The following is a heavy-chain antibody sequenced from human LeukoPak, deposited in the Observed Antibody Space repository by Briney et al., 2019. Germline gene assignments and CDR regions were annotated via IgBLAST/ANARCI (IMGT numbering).Heavy chain of an antibody. J-gene: IGHJ4*02. Sequence: SETLSLTCAVYGGSFSGYYWSWIRQPPGKGLEWIGEINHSGSTNYNPSLKSRVTISVDTSKNQFSLKLSSVTAAVTAVYYCARGRLLWFGELYVYWGQGTLVTVSS. CDR2: INHSGST. D-gene: IGHD3-10*01. CDR1: GGSFSGYY. V-gene: IGHV4-34*01. CDR3: ARGRLLWFGELYVY.